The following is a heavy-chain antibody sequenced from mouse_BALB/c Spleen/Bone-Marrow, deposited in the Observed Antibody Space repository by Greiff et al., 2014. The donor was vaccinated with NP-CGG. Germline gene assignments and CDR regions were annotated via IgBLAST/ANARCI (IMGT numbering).Heavy chain of an antibody. Sequence: ESGPGLVKPSQSLSLTCSVTGYSITSAYYWNWIRQFPGNKLEWMGYISFDGSNYYNPSLKNRISITRDTSKSQFFLRLNSVTTEDTATYDCARGGYGSSYDAMDYWGQGTSVTVSS. J-gene: IGHJ4*01. CDR1: GYSITSAYY. V-gene: IGHV3-6*02. D-gene: IGHD1-1*01. CDR2: ISFDGSN. CDR3: ARGGYGSSYDAMDY.